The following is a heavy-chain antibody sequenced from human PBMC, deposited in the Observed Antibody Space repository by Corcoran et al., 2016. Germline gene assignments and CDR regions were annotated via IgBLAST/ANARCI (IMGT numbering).Heavy chain of an antibody. CDR3: ARIRVTGTYYYYGMDV. D-gene: IGHD1-7*01. J-gene: IGHJ6*02. V-gene: IGHV2-70*01. CDR2: IDWDDDK. Sequence: QVTLRESGPALVKPTQTLTLTCTFSGFSLSTSGMCVSWIRQPPGKALEWLALIDWDDDKSYSPSLKTRLTISKDTSKNQVVLTMTNMDPVDTATYYCARIRVTGTYYYYGMDVWGQGTTVTVSS. CDR1: GFSLSTSGMC.